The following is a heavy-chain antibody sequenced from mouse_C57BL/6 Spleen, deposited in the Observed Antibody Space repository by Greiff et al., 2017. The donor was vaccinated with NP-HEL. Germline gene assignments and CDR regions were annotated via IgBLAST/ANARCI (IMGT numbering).Heavy chain of an antibody. CDR2: INPGSGGT. V-gene: IGHV1-54*01. CDR3: ARSDYDLFAY. CDR1: GYAFTNYL. J-gene: IGHJ3*01. Sequence: VQLQQSGAELVRPGTSVKVSCKASGYAFTNYLIEWVKQRPGQGLEWIGVINPGSGGTNYNEKFKGKATLTADKSSSTAYMQLSSLTSEDSAVYFCARSDYDLFAYWGQGTLVTVST. D-gene: IGHD2-4*01.